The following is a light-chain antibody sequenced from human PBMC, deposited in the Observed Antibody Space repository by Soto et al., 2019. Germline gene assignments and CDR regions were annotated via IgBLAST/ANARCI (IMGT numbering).Light chain of an antibody. Sequence: QMTQSPASLSASLGDRVTITCRASRDISYFLNWYQHSPGKAPKLLIYDASNLRPGVPSRFSVSGSGTDFTLTISSLKPEDIATDDCQPYENIPVFCPGTKVDIK. CDR1: RDISYF. J-gene: IGKJ1*01. CDR2: DAS. CDR3: QPYENIPV. V-gene: IGKV1-33*01.